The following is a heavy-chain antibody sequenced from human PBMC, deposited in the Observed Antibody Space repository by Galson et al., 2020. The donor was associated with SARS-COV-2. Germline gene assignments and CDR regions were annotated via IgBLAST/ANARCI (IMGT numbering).Heavy chain of an antibody. V-gene: IGHV3-21*01. CDR1: GFTFSSYA. D-gene: IGHD6-13*01. CDR2: ISSSSSYI. Sequence: GGSLRLSCAASGFTFSSYAMHWVRQAPGKGLEWVSSISSSSSYIYYADSVKGRFTISRDNSKNTLYLQMNSLRAEDTAVYYCARDWRGIAAAGTIDFVVWGQGTLVTVSS. J-gene: IGHJ4*02. CDR3: ARDWRGIAAAGTIDFVV.